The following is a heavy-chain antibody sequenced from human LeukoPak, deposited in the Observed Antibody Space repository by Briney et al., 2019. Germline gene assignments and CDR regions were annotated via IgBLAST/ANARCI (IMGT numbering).Heavy chain of an antibody. D-gene: IGHD2-15*01. V-gene: IGHV3-21*01. J-gene: IGHJ4*02. CDR1: GFTFSSYS. Sequence: GGSLRLSCAASGFTFSSYSMNWVRQAPGKGLEWVSSISSSSSYIYYADSVKGRFTISRDNAKNSLYLQMNSLRAEDTAVHYCARVWEGIGGYCSGGSCYSIDYWGQGTLVTVSS. CDR3: ARVWEGIGGYCSGGSCYSIDY. CDR2: ISSSSSYI.